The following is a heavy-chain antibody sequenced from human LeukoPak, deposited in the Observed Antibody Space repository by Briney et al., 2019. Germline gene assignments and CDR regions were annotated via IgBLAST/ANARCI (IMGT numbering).Heavy chain of an antibody. V-gene: IGHV4-61*02. J-gene: IGHJ5*02. CDR1: GGSISSGSYY. Sequence: PSETLSLTCTVSGGSISSGSYYWSWIRQPAGKGLEWIGRIYTSGSTNYNPSLKSRVTISVDTSKNQFSLKLSSVTAADTAVYYCAREHYYDSSGSPWGQGTLVTVSS. D-gene: IGHD3-22*01. CDR3: AREHYYDSSGSP. CDR2: IYTSGST.